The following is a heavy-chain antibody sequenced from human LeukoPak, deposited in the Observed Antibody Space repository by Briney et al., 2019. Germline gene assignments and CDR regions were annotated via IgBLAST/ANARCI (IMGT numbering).Heavy chain of an antibody. Sequence: GGSLRLSCVASGFTFSIYTMSWVRQAPGKGLEWVSSITSSSSSMYSADSVKGRLTISRDNAKNSLYLQMNSLRAEDTAVYYCAKDYYDSSGYYEEYFDYWGQGTLVTVSS. CDR2: ITSSSSSM. J-gene: IGHJ4*02. CDR1: GFTFSIYT. D-gene: IGHD3-22*01. CDR3: AKDYYDSSGYYEEYFDY. V-gene: IGHV3-21*04.